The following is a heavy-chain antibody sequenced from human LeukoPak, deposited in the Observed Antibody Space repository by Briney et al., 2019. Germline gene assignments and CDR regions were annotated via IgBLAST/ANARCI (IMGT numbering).Heavy chain of an antibody. CDR3: ARLRAVTTGASRWYWFDP. CDR1: GYTFTGYY. Sequence: ASVKVSCKASGYTFTGYYMHWVRQAPGQGLEWMGWINPNSGGTNYAQKFQGRVTMTRDTSISTAYMELSRLRSDDTAVYYCARLRAVTTGASRWYWFDPWGQGTLVTVSS. CDR2: INPNSGGT. V-gene: IGHV1-2*02. D-gene: IGHD4-17*01. J-gene: IGHJ5*02.